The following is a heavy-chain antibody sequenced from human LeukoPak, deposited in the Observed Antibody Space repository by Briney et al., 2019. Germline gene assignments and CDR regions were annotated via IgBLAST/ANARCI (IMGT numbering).Heavy chain of an antibody. CDR3: ARLGHKIRY. V-gene: IGHV4-39*01. D-gene: IGHD3-16*01. J-gene: IGHJ4*02. CDR2: IYYSGST. Sequence: SETLSLTCTVSGGSISSSSYYWGWIRQPPGKGLEWIGSIYYSGSTYYNPSLKSRVTISVDTSKNQFSLKLSSVTAADTAVYYCARLGHKIRYWGQGTLVTVSS. CDR1: GGSISSSSYY.